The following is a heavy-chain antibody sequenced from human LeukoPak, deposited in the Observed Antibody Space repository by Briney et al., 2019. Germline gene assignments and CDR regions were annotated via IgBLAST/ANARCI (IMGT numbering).Heavy chain of an antibody. CDR3: ARAGEVYNSGSYLEY. CDR1: GYTFTGYY. D-gene: IGHD6-19*01. J-gene: IGHJ4*02. Sequence: GASVKVSCKASGYTFTGYYMHWVRQAPGQGLEWMGWVNPNSGGTNYAQKFQGRVTMTRDTSISTAYMELSSLRSEDTAVYYCARAGEVYNSGSYLEYWGQGTLVTVSS. V-gene: IGHV1-2*02. CDR2: VNPNSGGT.